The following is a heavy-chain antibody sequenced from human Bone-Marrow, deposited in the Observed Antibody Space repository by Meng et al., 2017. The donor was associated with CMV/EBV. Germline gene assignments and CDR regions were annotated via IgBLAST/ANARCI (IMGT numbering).Heavy chain of an antibody. V-gene: IGHV3-33*01. D-gene: IGHD2-2*01. CDR1: GFTFSYYG. J-gene: IGHJ6*02. CDR2: IYNDGSDK. CDR3: ARDVVVIPAAIYYGMDV. Sequence: GGSLRLSCAASGFTFSYYGMHWVRQAPGKGLEWVAFIYNDGSDKFYADSVKGRFAISRDNAKNSLYLQMNSLRAEDTAVYYCARDVVVIPAAIYYGMDVWGQGTTVTVSS.